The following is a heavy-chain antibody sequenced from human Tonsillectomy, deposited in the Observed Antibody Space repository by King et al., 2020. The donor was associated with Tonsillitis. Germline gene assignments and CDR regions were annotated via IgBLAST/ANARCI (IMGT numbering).Heavy chain of an antibody. Sequence: VQLQESGPGLVKPSQTLSLTCTVSGGSISSGGYYWSWIRQPPAKGLEWIGYIYHSERTFYNSSLKSLITVSVDTSKNQYSLTLSSVTAPATAMYYCALMGFFAVYGATAKNQSPLPRSSGTAADTAMYYCARGRTTMAPGYFDFWGQGTLVTVSS. J-gene: IGHJ4*02. V-gene: IGHV4-31*01. CDR3: ALMGFFAVYGATAKNQSPLPRSSGTAADTAMYYCARGRTTMAPGYFDF. CDR1: GGSISSGGYY. D-gene: IGHD3-10*01. CDR2: IYHSERT.